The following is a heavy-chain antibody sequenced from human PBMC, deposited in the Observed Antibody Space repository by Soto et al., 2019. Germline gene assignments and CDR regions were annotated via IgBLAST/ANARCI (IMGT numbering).Heavy chain of an antibody. CDR1: DFTLSSHD. CDR3: ARERIAEGKWDAFDI. CDR2: IGGAGDT. V-gene: IGHV3-13*01. J-gene: IGHJ3*02. D-gene: IGHD2-15*01. Sequence: QLVESGGGLVQPGGSLRVSCAASDFTLSSHDMHWVRQATGKGLEWVSAIGGAGDTYYAGSVKGLFTISREHAKNSVYLQRNSLRAEDTAVYYCARERIAEGKWDAFDICGQGTMVTVSS.